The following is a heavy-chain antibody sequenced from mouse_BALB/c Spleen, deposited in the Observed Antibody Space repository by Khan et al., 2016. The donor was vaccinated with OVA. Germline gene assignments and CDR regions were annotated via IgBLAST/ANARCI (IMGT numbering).Heavy chain of an antibody. J-gene: IGHJ3*01. Sequence: VQLQQSGPELMRPGASVKISCKASGYSFSTYYIHWVTRSHGKTLEWIGYIDPFNGGSTYNQKFKGKATLTVDKSSSTAYMYLTSLTPEDSAVYYCAVHGSTAWFAYWGQGTLVTVSA. D-gene: IGHD1-1*01. CDR3: AVHGSTAWFAY. CDR1: GYSFSTYY. CDR2: IDPFNGGS. V-gene: IGHV1-31*01.